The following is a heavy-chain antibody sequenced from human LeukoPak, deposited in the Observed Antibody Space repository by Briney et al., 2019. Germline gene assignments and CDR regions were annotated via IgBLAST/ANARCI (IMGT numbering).Heavy chain of an antibody. V-gene: IGHV3-30*02. J-gene: IGHJ4*02. CDR1: GFTFSSYA. CDR2: IRYDGSNK. CDR3: AKETYYYDCSRHYSDY. D-gene: IGHD3-22*01. Sequence: GGSLRLSCAASGFTFSSYAMHWVRQAPGKGLEWVAFIRYDGSNKYYADSVKGRFTISRDNSKNTLYLQMNSLRAEDTAVYYCAKETYYYDCSRHYSDYWGQGTLVTVSS.